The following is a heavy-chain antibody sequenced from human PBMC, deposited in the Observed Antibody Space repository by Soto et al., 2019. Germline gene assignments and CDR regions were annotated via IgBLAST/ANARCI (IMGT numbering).Heavy chain of an antibody. Sequence: SETLSLTCTVSGTSISSYYWSWIRQPPGKGLEWIANIHYSGTTNYNPSLASRVTLSVDTSKNQFSLKMTSVTAADRAMYFCARFDSADIDYCGRGTL. CDR1: GTSISSYY. CDR3: ARFDSADIDY. J-gene: IGHJ4*02. D-gene: IGHD2-21*01. V-gene: IGHV4-59*01. CDR2: IHYSGTT.